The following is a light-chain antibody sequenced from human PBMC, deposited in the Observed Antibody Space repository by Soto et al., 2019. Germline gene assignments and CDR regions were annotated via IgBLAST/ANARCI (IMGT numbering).Light chain of an antibody. J-gene: IGKJ1*01. V-gene: IGKV1-39*01. CDR2: AAS. CDR3: QQIYSTPRT. Sequence: DIQMTQSPSSLSASVGDRVTITCRASQSISSYLNWYQQKPGKAPKLLIYAASSLQSRVPSRHSGCGSGIDFSLTISSLRPEDFATYYCQQIYSTPRTFGEGTKVEIK. CDR1: QSISSY.